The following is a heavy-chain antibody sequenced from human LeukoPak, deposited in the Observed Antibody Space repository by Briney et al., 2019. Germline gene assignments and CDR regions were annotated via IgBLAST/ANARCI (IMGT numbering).Heavy chain of an antibody. CDR1: GYTFTGYY. CDR2: INPYSGGT. D-gene: IGHD1-26*01. V-gene: IGHV1-2*02. CDR3: ARDPVGRWSPDLDY. J-gene: IGHJ4*02. Sequence: ASVKVSCKASGYTFTGYYIHWVRQAPGQGLEWMGWINPYSGGTNYAQKFQGTVTMTRDTSIATAYMELSRLRSDDTAFYYCARDPVGRWSPDLDYWGQGTLVTVSS.